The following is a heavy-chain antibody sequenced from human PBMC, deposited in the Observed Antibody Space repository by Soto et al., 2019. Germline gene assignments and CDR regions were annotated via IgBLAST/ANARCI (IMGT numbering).Heavy chain of an antibody. J-gene: IGHJ4*01. CDR3: ARHETPLRYDFRTGYIDY. Sequence: GESLKISCKGSGYSFNSHWISWVRQVPGKGLEWMGRIDPGDSYTNYSPSFQGHVTLSADKSISTAYLQWSGLKTSDTAFYYCARHETPLRYDFRTGYIDYWGHGTLVTVSS. CDR2: IDPGDSYT. CDR1: GYSFNSHW. D-gene: IGHD3-3*01. V-gene: IGHV5-10-1*01.